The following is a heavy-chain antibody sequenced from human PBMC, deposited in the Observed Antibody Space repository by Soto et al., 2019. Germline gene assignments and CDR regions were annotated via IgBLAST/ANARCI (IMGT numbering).Heavy chain of an antibody. CDR3: ARGPRITIFGVVIQSNWFDP. CDR1: GGSFSGYY. J-gene: IGHJ5*02. V-gene: IGHV4-34*01. CDR2: INHSGST. D-gene: IGHD3-3*01. Sequence: SETLSLTCAVYGGSFSGYYWSWIRQPPGKGLEWIGEINHSGSTNYNPSLKSRVTISVDTSKNQFSLKLSSVTAADTAVYYCARGPRITIFGVVIQSNWFDPGGKGTRVTVSS.